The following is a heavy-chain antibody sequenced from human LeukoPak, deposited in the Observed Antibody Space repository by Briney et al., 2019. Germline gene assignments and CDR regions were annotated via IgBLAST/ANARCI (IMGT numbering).Heavy chain of an antibody. J-gene: IGHJ4*02. V-gene: IGHV3-11*01. Sequence: PGGSLRLSCAASRFTFSDYYMSWIRQAPGKGLEWVSYITSSGSTIYYADSVKGRFTISRDNAKNSLYLQMNSLRAEDTAVYYCARVTGGGTKRFDYWGQGTLVTVSS. CDR2: ITSSGSTI. CDR1: RFTFSDYY. D-gene: IGHD7-27*01. CDR3: ARVTGGGTKRFDY.